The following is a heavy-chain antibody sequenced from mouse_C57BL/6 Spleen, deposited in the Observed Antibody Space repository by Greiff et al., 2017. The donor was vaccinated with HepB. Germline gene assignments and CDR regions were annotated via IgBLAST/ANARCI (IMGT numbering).Heavy chain of an antibody. CDR1: GYTFTDYY. V-gene: IGHV1-19*01. J-gene: IGHJ2*01. CDR2: INPYNGGT. CDR3: ARPTVVAPFDY. Sequence: EVQLVESGPVLVKPGASVKMSCKASGYTFTDYYMNWVKQSHGKSLEWIGVINPYNGGTSYNQKFKGKATLTVDKSSSTAYMELNSLTSEDSAVYYCARPTVVAPFDYWGQGTTLTVSS. D-gene: IGHD1-1*01.